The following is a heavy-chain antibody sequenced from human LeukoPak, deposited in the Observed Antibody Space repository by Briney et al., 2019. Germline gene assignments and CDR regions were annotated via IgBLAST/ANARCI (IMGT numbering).Heavy chain of an antibody. CDR3: ARDRGVGATVYFDY. CDR2: IYYSGST. V-gene: IGHV4-59*01. CDR1: GGSISSYY. D-gene: IGHD1-26*01. J-gene: IGHJ4*02. Sequence: SETLSLTCTVSGGSISSYYWSWIRQPPGKGLEWIGYIYYSGSTNYNLSLKSRVTISVDTSKNQFSLKLSSVTAADTAVYYCARDRGVGATVYFDYWGQGTLVTVSS.